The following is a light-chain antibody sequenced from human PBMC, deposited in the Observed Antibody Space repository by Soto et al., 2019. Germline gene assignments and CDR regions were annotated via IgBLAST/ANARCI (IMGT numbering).Light chain of an antibody. Sequence: QSALTQPPSASGSPGQSLTISCTGTSSDVGAHNYVSWYQQNQGKAPKLMLYDVNKRPSGVPDRFSGSKSGNTASLTVSGLQAEDEADYYCSSYAGGNNWVFGGGTKLTVL. CDR2: DVN. CDR1: SSDVGAHNY. J-gene: IGLJ3*02. CDR3: SSYAGGNNWV. V-gene: IGLV2-8*01.